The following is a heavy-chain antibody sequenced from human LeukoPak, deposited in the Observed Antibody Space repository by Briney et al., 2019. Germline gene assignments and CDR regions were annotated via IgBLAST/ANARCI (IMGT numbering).Heavy chain of an antibody. CDR1: GYTFTSYD. Sequence: ASVKVSCKASGYTFTSYDINWVRQATGEGLEWMGWMNPNSGNTGYAQKFQGRVTMTRNTSISTAYMELSSLRSEDTAVYYCARVRTYRGYSYGYWGQGTLVTVSS. J-gene: IGHJ4*02. CDR2: MNPNSGNT. CDR3: ARVRTYRGYSYGY. V-gene: IGHV1-8*01. D-gene: IGHD5-18*01.